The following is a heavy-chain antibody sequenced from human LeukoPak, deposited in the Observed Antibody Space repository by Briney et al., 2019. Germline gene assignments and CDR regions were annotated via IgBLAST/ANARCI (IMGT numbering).Heavy chain of an antibody. J-gene: IGHJ4*02. CDR3: ARVSGFGELLHAFDY. CDR2: IIPIFGTA. D-gene: IGHD3-10*01. CDR1: GGTFSSYA. V-gene: IGHV1-69*05. Sequence: ASVKVSCKASGGTFSSYAISWARQAPGQGLEWMGGIIPIFGTANYAQKFQGRVTITTDESTSTAYMELSSLRSEDAAVYYCARVSGFGELLHAFDYWGQGTLVTVSS.